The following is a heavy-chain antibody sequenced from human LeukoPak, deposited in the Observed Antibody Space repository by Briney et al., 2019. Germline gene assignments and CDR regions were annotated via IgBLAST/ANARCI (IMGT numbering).Heavy chain of an antibody. V-gene: IGHV3-66*02. D-gene: IGHD5-18*01. J-gene: IGHJ4*02. Sequence: GGSLRLSCAASGFTVSNNYMSWVRQAPGKGLDGVSVVYSGGSTYSADSVKGRFTISRDNSKNTLYLQMNSLRAEDSAVYYCARDRYSYGFALDCWGQGTLVTVSS. CDR1: GFTVSNNY. CDR2: VYSGGST. CDR3: ARDRYSYGFALDC.